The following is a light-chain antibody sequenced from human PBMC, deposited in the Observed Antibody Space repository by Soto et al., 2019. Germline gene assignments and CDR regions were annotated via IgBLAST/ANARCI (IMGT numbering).Light chain of an antibody. CDR3: SSYTSSSTL. Sequence: QSALTQPASESGSPGQSITISCTGTSSDVGAYNYVSWYQQHPGKAPKLMIYEVSNRPSGVSNRFSGSKSGNTASLTISGLQAEDEADYYCSSYTSSSTLFGGGTKLTVL. J-gene: IGLJ2*01. CDR1: SSDVGAYNY. V-gene: IGLV2-14*01. CDR2: EVS.